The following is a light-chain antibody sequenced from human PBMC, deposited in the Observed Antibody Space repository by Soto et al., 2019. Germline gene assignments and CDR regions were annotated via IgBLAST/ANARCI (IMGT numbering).Light chain of an antibody. V-gene: IGKV3-15*01. Sequence: MTQSPSTLSVSPGERATLSCRASQSVSSNLAWYQQKPGQAPRLLIYGASTRATGIPARFSGSGSGTEFTLTISSLQSEDFAVYYCQQYNNWPPSITFGQGTDW. CDR1: QSVSSN. CDR3: QQYNNWPPSIT. J-gene: IGKJ5*01. CDR2: GAS.